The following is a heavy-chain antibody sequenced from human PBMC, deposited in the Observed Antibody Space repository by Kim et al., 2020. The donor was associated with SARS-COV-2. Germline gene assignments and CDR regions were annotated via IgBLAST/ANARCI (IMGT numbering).Heavy chain of an antibody. J-gene: IGHJ6*02. V-gene: IGHV4-30-4*01. CDR1: GGSISSGDYY. D-gene: IGHD6-6*01. CDR2: IYYSGST. CDR3: ARGDQLVGDYYYYGMDV. Sequence: SETLSLTCTVSGGSISSGDYYWSWIRQPPGKGLEWIGYIYYSGSTYYNPSLKSRVTISVDTSKNQFSLKLSSVTAADTAVYYCARGDQLVGDYYYYGMDVWGQGTTVTVSS.